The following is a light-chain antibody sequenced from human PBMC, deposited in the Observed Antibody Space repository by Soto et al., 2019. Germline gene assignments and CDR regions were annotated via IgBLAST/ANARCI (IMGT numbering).Light chain of an antibody. Sequence: DIQMTQSPSTLSASVGDRVTITCRASQSISSWLAWYQQKPGKAPKLLIYDASSLESGVPSRFSGSGSGTEFTLTISSLQPDDFATYYCQQYNSYSSPTFAQGTKV. V-gene: IGKV1-5*01. J-gene: IGKJ1*01. CDR1: QSISSW. CDR3: QQYNSYSSPT. CDR2: DAS.